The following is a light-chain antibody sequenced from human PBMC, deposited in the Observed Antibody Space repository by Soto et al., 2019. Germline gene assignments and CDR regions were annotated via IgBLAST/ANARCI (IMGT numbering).Light chain of an antibody. CDR1: QGIRND. CDR3: LQDYSYPRT. J-gene: IGKJ1*01. V-gene: IGKV1-6*01. Sequence: AIQMTQSPSSLSAPVGNRVTITCRASQGIRNDLGWYQQKPGKAPKLLIYTASSLQSGVPSRFSVNRSGTDFTLTISSLQSEDFASYYCLQDYSYPRTFGQGTKVEIK. CDR2: TAS.